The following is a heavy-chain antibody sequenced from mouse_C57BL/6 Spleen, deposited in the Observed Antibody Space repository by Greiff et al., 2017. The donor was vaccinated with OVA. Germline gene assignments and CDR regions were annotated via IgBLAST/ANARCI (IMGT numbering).Heavy chain of an antibody. CDR3: ARWGALYDYAMDY. CDR2: IDPSDSET. J-gene: IGHJ4*01. D-gene: IGHD2-3*01. CDR1: GYTFTSYW. Sequence: QVQLQQPGAELVRPGSSVKLSCKASGYTFTSYWMHWVKQRPIQGLEWIGNIDPSDSETHYNQKFKDKATLTVDKSSSTAYMQLSSLTSEDSAVDYCARWGALYDYAMDYWGQGTSVTVSS. V-gene: IGHV1-52*01.